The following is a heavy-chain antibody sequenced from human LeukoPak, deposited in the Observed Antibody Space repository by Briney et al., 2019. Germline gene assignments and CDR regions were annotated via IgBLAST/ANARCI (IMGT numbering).Heavy chain of an antibody. CDR1: GFTFSSYA. Sequence: PGGSLRLSCAASGFTFSSYAMSWVRQAPGKGLEWVSAISGSGGSTYYADSVKGRFTISRDNSKNRLYLQLNSLGAEDTAGYYGAKDSQWLVPSYYFDYWGQGTLVTVSS. CDR3: AKDSQWLVPSYYFDY. CDR2: ISGSGGST. V-gene: IGHV3-23*01. J-gene: IGHJ4*02. D-gene: IGHD6-19*01.